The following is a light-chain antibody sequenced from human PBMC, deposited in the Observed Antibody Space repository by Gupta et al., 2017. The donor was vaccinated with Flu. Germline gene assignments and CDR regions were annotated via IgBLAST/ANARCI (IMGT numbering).Light chain of an antibody. J-gene: IGLJ1*01. CDR3: QVWDSSGDRPL. V-gene: IGLV3-21*02. CDR2: DGG. CDR1: NFGTNT. Sequence: SYDVTQPPSVSVAPGQTARISSETNNFGTNTVHWYQQKPGRAPSLVVSDGGDRPSGISDRFSASKSGSTATLIISRVEDGDEADYYCQVWDSSGDRPLFGTGTRVTAL.